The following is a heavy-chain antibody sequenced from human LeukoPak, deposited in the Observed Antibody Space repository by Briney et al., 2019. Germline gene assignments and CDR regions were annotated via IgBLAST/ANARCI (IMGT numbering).Heavy chain of an antibody. CDR3: ARGPNKSDGGNSGSAWFDP. Sequence: GASVKVSGKASGYTFTTYDINWVRQATGQGLKWMGWMNPNSGNSGCAQKFQGRVTMTRNTSISTAYMELSSLRSEDTAVYYCARGPNKSDGGNSGSAWFDPWGQGTLVAVSS. V-gene: IGHV1-8*01. CDR2: MNPNSGNS. J-gene: IGHJ5*02. D-gene: IGHD4-23*01. CDR1: GYTFTTYD.